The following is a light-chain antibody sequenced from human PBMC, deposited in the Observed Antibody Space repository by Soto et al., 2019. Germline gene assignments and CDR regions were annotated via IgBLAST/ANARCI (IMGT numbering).Light chain of an antibody. V-gene: IGLV2-14*01. CDR1: SSDVGGYNY. J-gene: IGLJ1*01. CDR2: EVS. CDR3: SSYTSGSTPLV. Sequence: QAVVTQPASVSGSPGQSITISCTGTSSDVGGYNYVSWYQRHPGKAPKVMIYEVSNRPSGVSNRFSGSKSGNTASLTISGLQAEDEADYYCSSYTSGSTPLVFGTGTKLTVL.